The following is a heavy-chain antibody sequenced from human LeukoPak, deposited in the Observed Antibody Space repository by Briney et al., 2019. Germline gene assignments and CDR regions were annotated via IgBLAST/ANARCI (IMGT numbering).Heavy chain of an antibody. CDR2: IKSKTDGGTT. V-gene: IGHV3-15*01. Sequence: PGGSLRLSCTASGFTFSNAWMNWVRQAPGKGLEWVGRIKSKTDGGTTDYAAPVKGRFTISRDDLKDTLYLQMNSLKTEDTAVYYCTTDLDSGSYFDYWGQGTLVTVSS. D-gene: IGHD1-26*01. CDR1: GFTFSNAW. J-gene: IGHJ4*02. CDR3: TTDLDSGSYFDY.